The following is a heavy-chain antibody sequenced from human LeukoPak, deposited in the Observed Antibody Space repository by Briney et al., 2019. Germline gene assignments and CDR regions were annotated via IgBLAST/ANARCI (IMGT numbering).Heavy chain of an antibody. J-gene: IGHJ4*02. V-gene: IGHV3-30*02. CDR2: IRYDGSNK. Sequence: GRSLRLSCAASGVTFSRHGMHWVRQAPGKGLEWVAFIRYDGSNKYYADSVKGRFTISRDNSKNTLYLQMNSLRAEDTAVYYCAKDNLFDYWGQGTLVTVSS. CDR1: GVTFSRHG. CDR3: AKDNLFDY.